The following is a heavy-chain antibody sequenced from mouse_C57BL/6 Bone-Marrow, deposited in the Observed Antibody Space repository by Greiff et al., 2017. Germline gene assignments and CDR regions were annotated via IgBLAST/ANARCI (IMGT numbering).Heavy chain of an antibody. Sequence: EVQLQQSGPGLAKPSQTLSLTCSVTGYSITSDYWNWIRKFPGNKLEYMGYISYSGSTYYTPSLNRRIPITRDTSKTQYYLQLNSETTEDTATYSCARWDSAGYGFAYWGQGTLVTVSA. V-gene: IGHV3-8*01. J-gene: IGHJ3*01. CDR3: ARWDSAGYGFAY. CDR1: GYSITSDY. D-gene: IGHD3-2*02. CDR2: ISYSGST.